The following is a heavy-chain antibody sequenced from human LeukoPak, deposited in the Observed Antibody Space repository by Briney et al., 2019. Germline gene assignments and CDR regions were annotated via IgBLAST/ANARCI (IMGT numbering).Heavy chain of an antibody. Sequence: GGSLRLSCAASGFTFSSYGMHWVRQAPGKGLEWVGFIRYDGSNKYYADSVKGRFTISRDNSKNTLYLQMNSLRAEDTAVYYCAKDVGEDFWSGYYYYYYYMDVWGKGTTVTVSS. D-gene: IGHD3-3*01. J-gene: IGHJ6*03. CDR3: AKDVGEDFWSGYYYYYYYMDV. V-gene: IGHV3-30*02. CDR2: IRYDGSNK. CDR1: GFTFSSYG.